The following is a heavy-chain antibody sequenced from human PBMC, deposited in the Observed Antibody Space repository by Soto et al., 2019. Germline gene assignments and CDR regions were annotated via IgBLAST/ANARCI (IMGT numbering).Heavy chain of an antibody. J-gene: IGHJ5*02. CDR1: GGTFSSYA. V-gene: IGHV1-69*12. CDR2: IIPIFGTA. CDR3: ARAYYYDSSGYHWFDP. D-gene: IGHD3-22*01. Sequence: QVQLVQSGAEVKKPGSSVKVSCKASGGTFSSYAISWVRQAPGQGLEWMGGIIPIFGTANYTQKFQGRVTITADESTSTAYMELISLRSEDTAVYYCARAYYYDSSGYHWFDPWGQGTLVTVSS.